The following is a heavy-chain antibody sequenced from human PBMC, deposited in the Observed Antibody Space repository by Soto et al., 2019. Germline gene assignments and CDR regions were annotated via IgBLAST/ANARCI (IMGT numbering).Heavy chain of an antibody. CDR1: GDSLTNNHW. CDR2: IWHTGRP. D-gene: IGHD2-15*01. Sequence: QLQLRESGPGLVQPSGTLSLTCDVSGDSLTNNHWWSWVRQAPGKGLEWIGEIWHTGRPNYNPALKRPVALSIDKSKNQVFLKLSSVTAADKAVYYCVRDSRTGCSSINCYMHWGQGTLVTVSS. V-gene: IGHV4-4*02. CDR3: VRDSRTGCSSINCYMH. J-gene: IGHJ4*02.